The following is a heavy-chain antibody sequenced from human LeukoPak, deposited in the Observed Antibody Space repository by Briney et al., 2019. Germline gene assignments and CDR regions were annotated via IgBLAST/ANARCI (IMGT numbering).Heavy chain of an antibody. V-gene: IGHV1-46*01. CDR2: ISPSGGTT. CDR3: AREGWVGANEPNYYYYGMDV. CDR1: GYTFTSYY. Sequence: ASVKVSCKASGYTFTSYYIHWVRQAPGQGLEWMGMISPSGGTTSYAQKFQGRVTMTRDTSTSTVYMELSSLRSEDTAVYYCAREGWVGANEPNYYYYGMDVWGQGTTVTVSS. D-gene: IGHD1-26*01. J-gene: IGHJ6*02.